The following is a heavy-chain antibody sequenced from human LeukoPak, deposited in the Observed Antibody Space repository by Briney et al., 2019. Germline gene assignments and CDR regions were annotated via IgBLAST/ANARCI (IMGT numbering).Heavy chain of an antibody. V-gene: IGHV3-48*03. CDR3: ARDGGTRLKYSYGYGDY. CDR1: GFTFSSYE. J-gene: IGHJ4*02. D-gene: IGHD5-18*01. Sequence: GSLRLSCAASGFTFSSYEMNWVRQAPGKGLEWVSYISSSGDTIHYADSVKGRFTISRDNAKNSLYLQMNSLRAEDTAVYYCARDGGTRLKYSYGYGDYWGQGTLVTVSS. CDR2: ISSSGDTI.